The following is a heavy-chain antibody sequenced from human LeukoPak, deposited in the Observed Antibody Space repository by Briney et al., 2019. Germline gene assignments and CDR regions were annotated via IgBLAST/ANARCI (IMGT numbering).Heavy chain of an antibody. D-gene: IGHD6-13*01. CDR2: ISSSGSTI. CDR1: GFTFSSYE. Sequence: GGSLRLSCAASGFTFSSYEMNWVRQAPGKGLEWVSYISSSGSTIYYADSVKGRFTISRDNSKNTLYLQMNSLRAEDTAVYYCAKTSAAGSKIYYFDYWGQGTLVTVSS. J-gene: IGHJ4*02. V-gene: IGHV3-48*03. CDR3: AKTSAAGSKIYYFDY.